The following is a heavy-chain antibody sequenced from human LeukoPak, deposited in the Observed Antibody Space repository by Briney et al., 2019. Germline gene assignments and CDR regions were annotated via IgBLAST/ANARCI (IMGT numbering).Heavy chain of an antibody. J-gene: IGHJ4*02. CDR3: ARLISTSSSRFSDY. Sequence: GGSLRLSCPASRLTFGSYAMSWDRPAPGKGMEWVSAISISGENTYYADSVKGRFTISRDTSRNALYLQLHSLRAEDTAVYYCARLISTSSSRFSDYWGQGTLVTVSS. D-gene: IGHD6-6*01. CDR2: ISISGENT. CDR1: RLTFGSYA. V-gene: IGHV3-23*01.